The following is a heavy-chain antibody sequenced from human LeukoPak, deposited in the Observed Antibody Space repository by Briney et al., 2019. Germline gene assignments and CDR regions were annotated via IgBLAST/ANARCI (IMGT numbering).Heavy chain of an antibody. CDR2: IYYSGST. D-gene: IGHD2-2*01. CDR3: ARESTRTTKKYNWFDP. V-gene: IGHV4-59*01. J-gene: IGHJ5*02. CDR1: GGSISSYY. Sequence: PSETLSLTCTVSGGSISSYYWSWIRQPPGKGLEWIGCIYYSGSTNYNPSLKSRVTISVDTSKNQFSLKLSSVTAADTAVYYCARESTRTTKKYNWFDPWGQGTLVTVSS.